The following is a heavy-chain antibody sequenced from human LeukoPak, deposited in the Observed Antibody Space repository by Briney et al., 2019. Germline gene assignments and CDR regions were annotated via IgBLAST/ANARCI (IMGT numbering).Heavy chain of an antibody. Sequence: GGSLRLSCAASAFTFSSSSMNWVRQAPGKGLEWVSSISSGSSYIYYADPLKGRFTVSRDNATNSLYLQMNSLRAEDTAVYYCASERYNWNYAFDYWGQGILVTVSS. CDR2: ISSGSSYI. J-gene: IGHJ4*02. CDR1: AFTFSSSS. CDR3: ASERYNWNYAFDY. D-gene: IGHD1-7*01. V-gene: IGHV3-21*01.